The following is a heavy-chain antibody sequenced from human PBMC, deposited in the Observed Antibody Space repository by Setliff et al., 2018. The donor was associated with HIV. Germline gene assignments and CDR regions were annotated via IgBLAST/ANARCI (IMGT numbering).Heavy chain of an antibody. D-gene: IGHD3-22*01. CDR2: INHSGIT. V-gene: IGHV4-34*01. CDR1: GGSFSRDY. CDR3: ATGWLDSSGQKNFGS. J-gene: IGHJ5*01. Sequence: PSETLSLTCAVYGGSFSRDYWTWIRQPPGKGPEWIGEINHSGITNYNSFLKSRVTISIDTSKNQFSLKLNSVTAADTAMYYCATGWLDSSGQKNFGSWGQGTLFTVSS.